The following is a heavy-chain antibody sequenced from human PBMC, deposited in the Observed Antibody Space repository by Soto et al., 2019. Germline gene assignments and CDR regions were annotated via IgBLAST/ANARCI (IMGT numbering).Heavy chain of an antibody. CDR1: GGSISSGGYY. J-gene: IGHJ6*02. Sequence: KPSETLSLTCTVSGGSISSGGYYWSWIRQDPGKGLEWIGYIYYSGSTYYNPSLKSRVTISVDTSKNQFSLKLSSVTAADTAVYYCASGYYDFWSGHYYYYGMDVWGQGTTVTVSS. CDR2: IYYSGST. V-gene: IGHV4-31*03. D-gene: IGHD3-3*01. CDR3: ASGYYDFWSGHYYYYGMDV.